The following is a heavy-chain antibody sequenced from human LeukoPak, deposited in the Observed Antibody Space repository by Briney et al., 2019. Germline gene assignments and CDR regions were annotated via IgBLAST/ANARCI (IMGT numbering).Heavy chain of an antibody. Sequence: SETLSLTCSVSGGSISSHYWSWIRQPPGKGLEWIGYIYYSGSTKYNPSLKSRVTISVDTSKNQFSLKLSSVTAADTAVYYCARGYGDNSGAFDIWGQGTMVTVSS. CDR1: GGSISSHY. CDR2: IYYSGST. V-gene: IGHV4-59*11. J-gene: IGHJ3*02. D-gene: IGHD4/OR15-4a*01. CDR3: ARGYGDNSGAFDI.